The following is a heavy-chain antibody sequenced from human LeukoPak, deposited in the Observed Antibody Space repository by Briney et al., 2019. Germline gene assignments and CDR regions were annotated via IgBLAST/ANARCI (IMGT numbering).Heavy chain of an antibody. D-gene: IGHD5-24*01. V-gene: IGHV3-33*01. CDR3: ARGSRWLQPRAAFDI. Sequence: GGSLRLSCAASGFTFSSYGMHWVRQAPGKGLEWVAVIWYDGSNKYYADSVKGRFTISRDNSKNTLYLQMNSLRAEDTAVYYCARGSRWLQPRAAFDIWGQGTMVTVSS. J-gene: IGHJ3*02. CDR2: IWYDGSNK. CDR1: GFTFSSYG.